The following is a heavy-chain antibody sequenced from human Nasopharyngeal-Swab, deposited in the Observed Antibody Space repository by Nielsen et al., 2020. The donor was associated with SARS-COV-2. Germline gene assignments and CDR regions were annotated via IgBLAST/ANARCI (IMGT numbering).Heavy chain of an antibody. CDR3: TFYGRF. CDR2: MYSNGIT. CDR1: GDSIAYSTFY. D-gene: IGHD2/OR15-2a*01. Sequence: SETLSLTCTVSGDSIAYSTFYWGWIRQPPGKGREWIGYMYSNGITNYNPSLRSRIIMSIDTSKNQFSLHLTSVTAADTAVYFCTFYGRFWGQGTLVTVSS. V-gene: IGHV4-61*05. J-gene: IGHJ4*02.